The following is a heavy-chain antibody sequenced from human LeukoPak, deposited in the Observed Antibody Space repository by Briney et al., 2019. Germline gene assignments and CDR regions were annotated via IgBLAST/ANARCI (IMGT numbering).Heavy chain of an antibody. CDR1: GFTFSSYA. V-gene: IGHV3-21*01. CDR2: ISSSSSYI. J-gene: IGHJ6*02. Sequence: GGSLRLSCAASGFTFSSYAMSWVRQAPGKGLEWVSSISSSSSYIYYADSVKGRFTISRDNAKNSLYLQMNSLRAEDTAVYYCAREYQLLLGMDVWGQGTTVTVSS. CDR3: AREYQLLLGMDV. D-gene: IGHD2-2*01.